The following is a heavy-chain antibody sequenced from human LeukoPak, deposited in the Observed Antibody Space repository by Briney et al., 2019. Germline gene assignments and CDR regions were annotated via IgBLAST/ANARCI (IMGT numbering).Heavy chain of an antibody. D-gene: IGHD5-24*01. V-gene: IGHV4-59*08. CDR1: GGSFSGYY. CDR3: ARHYRDGYNQPPFDH. Sequence: SETLSLTCAVYGGSFSGYYWSWIRHPPGKGLEWIGYIYYSGSTNYNPSLKSRVTISVDTSKNQFSLKLSSVTAADTAVYYCARHYRDGYNQPPFDHWGQGTLVTVSS. J-gene: IGHJ4*02. CDR2: IYYSGST.